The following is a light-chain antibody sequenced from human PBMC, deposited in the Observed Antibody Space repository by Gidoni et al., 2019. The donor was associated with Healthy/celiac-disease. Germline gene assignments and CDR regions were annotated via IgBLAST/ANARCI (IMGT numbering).Light chain of an antibody. CDR1: QSVSSN. V-gene: IGKV3-15*01. J-gene: IGKJ4*01. CDR3: QQYNNWPLT. Sequence: EIAMTHSPATLSVSPGERATLSCRASQSVSSNLAWYQQKPGQAPRLLIYGASTRATGIPARLSGSGSGTEFTLTISSLQSEDFAVYYCQQYNNWPLTFGGGTKVEIK. CDR2: GAS.